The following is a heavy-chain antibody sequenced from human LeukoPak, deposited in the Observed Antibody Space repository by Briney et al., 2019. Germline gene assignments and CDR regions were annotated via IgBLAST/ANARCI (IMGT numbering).Heavy chain of an antibody. Sequence: ASVKVSCKASGYTFSSYGIIWVRQAPGQGLQWMGWVGPFNGNTDYAPKLQGRVTMTTDTSTTTAYMELRSLKSDDTAVYYCARRGGSYSHSDFWGQGTLVTVSS. CDR2: VGPFNGNT. V-gene: IGHV1-18*01. D-gene: IGHD1-26*01. CDR1: GYTFSSYG. J-gene: IGHJ4*02. CDR3: ARRGGSYSHSDF.